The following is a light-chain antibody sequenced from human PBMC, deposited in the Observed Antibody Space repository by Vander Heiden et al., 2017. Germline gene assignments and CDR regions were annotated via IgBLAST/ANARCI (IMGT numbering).Light chain of an antibody. J-gene: IGKJ1*01. CDR2: GAS. Sequence: AIRMTQSPSSFSASTGDRVTITCRASQGISSYLAWYQQKPGKAPKLLMYGASTLQSGVPSRFSGSGSGTDFTLTISCLQSEDFATYYCQQYYSYPRTFGQGTKVEIK. CDR3: QQYYSYPRT. CDR1: QGISSY. V-gene: IGKV1-8*01.